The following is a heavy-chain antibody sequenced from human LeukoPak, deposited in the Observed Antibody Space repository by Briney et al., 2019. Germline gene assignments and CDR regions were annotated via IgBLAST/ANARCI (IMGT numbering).Heavy chain of an antibody. D-gene: IGHD1-20*01. CDR2: INDDGSLT. CDR1: GLTFSTHW. CDR3: VSYNWNQPDY. J-gene: IGHJ4*02. V-gene: IGHV3-74*01. Sequence: PGGSLRLSCAASGLTFSTHWMYWVRQTPGKGLVWVSGINDDGSLTNYADSVKGRFTMSRDNAKNTLFLQMNSLRAADTALYYCVSYNWNQPDYWGQGSLVTVSS.